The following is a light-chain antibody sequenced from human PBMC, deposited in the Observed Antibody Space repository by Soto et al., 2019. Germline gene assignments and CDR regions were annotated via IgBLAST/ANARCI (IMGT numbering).Light chain of an antibody. CDR1: SSNIGSNT. J-gene: IGLJ3*02. CDR3: ASWDARLSGWV. CDR2: SNN. V-gene: IGLV1-44*01. Sequence: QSVLTQPPSASGTPGQRVSISCSGSSSNIGSNTVNWYQQLPGTAPQLLIYSNNQRPSGVPDRFSGSKSGTSASLAISGLQSEDEADYYCASWDARLSGWVFGGGTKLTVL.